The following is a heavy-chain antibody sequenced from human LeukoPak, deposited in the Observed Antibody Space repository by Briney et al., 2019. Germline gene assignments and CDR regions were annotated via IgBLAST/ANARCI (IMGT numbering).Heavy chain of an antibody. CDR2: IPYDGSNK. V-gene: IGHV3-30*04. CDR3: ASPGGVVGATPYDAFDI. D-gene: IGHD1-26*01. J-gene: IGHJ3*02. Sequence: PGGSLRLSCAASGFTFSTYAMHWVRQAPGKGLEWVAVIPYDGSNKYYADSVKGRFTISRDNSKNTLYLQMNSLRAEDTAVYYCASPGGVVGATPYDAFDIWGQGTMVTVSS. CDR1: GFTFSTYA.